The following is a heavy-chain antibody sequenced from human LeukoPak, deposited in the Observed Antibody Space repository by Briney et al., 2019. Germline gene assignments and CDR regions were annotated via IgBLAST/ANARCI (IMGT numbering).Heavy chain of an antibody. CDR3: TRVGYIDEGIDY. CDR2: IKQDGSKK. J-gene: IGHJ4*02. D-gene: IGHD5-24*01. Sequence: GRSLRLSCAASGFTFSSYGMHWVRQAPGKGLEWVANIKQDGSKKSYVDSVKGRFTISRDNAKNSLYLQMNSLRAEDTAIYYCTRVGYIDEGIDYWGQGTLVTVSS. V-gene: IGHV3-7*04. CDR1: GFTFSSYG.